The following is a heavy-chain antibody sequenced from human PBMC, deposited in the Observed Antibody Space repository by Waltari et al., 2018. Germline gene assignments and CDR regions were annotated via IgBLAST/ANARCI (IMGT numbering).Heavy chain of an antibody. CDR3: ARGGMGYYYSDY. J-gene: IGHJ4*02. CDR1: GFTFSNYD. D-gene: IGHD1-1*01. V-gene: IGHV3-30*02. Sequence: QVQLLESGGGVVQPGGSLRLSCAASGFTFSNYDMHWVRQAPGKGVWWVAFVRYDGGNSYTIGSVKGRFTVSRDNSKNTLYVQMNSLRPEDTAIYYCARGGMGYYYSDYWGQGTLVLVSS. CDR2: VRYDGGNS.